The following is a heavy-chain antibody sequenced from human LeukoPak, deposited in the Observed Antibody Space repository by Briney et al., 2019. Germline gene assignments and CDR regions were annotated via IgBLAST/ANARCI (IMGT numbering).Heavy chain of an antibody. Sequence: ASETLSLTCTVSGGSISSSSYYWGWIRQPPGKGLEWIGSIYYSGSTYYNPSLKSRVTISVDTSKNQFSLKLSSVTAADTAVYYCARLVFGVVIPNHFDYWGQGTLVTVSS. D-gene: IGHD3-3*01. J-gene: IGHJ4*02. V-gene: IGHV4-39*01. CDR3: ARLVFGVVIPNHFDY. CDR2: IYYSGST. CDR1: GGSISSSSYY.